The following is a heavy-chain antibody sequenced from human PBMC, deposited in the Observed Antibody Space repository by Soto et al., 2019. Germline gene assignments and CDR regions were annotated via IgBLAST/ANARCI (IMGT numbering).Heavy chain of an antibody. CDR1: GFTFSTYA. CDR3: ARDRWLLLGGDY. D-gene: IGHD2-21*01. CDR2: ISYDESNK. V-gene: IGHV3-30-3*01. J-gene: IGHJ4*02. Sequence: QVQLVESGGGVVQPGRSLRLSCAASGFTFSTYAMHWVRQAPGKGLEWVALISYDESNKYYADAVNGRFTISRDNAKNTVYLQMNSLRVDDTAVYYWARDRWLLLGGDYWGQGTLVTVSS.